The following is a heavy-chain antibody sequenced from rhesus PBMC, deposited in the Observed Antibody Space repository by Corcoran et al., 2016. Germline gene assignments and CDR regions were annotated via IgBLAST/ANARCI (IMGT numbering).Heavy chain of an antibody. CDR1: GGSISSNY. D-gene: IGHD1-44*02. Sequence: QVQLQESGPGLVKPLETLSLTCAVSGGSISSNYWSWIRQAPGKGLEGIGYINGSGSSTNYNPSLKRRVTLSVDTSKNQLSLKLSSLTAADTAVYYCARRGIVGATNYYGLDSWGQGVVVTVSS. V-gene: IGHV4S11*01. CDR3: ARRGIVGATNYYGLDS. J-gene: IGHJ6*01. CDR2: INGSGSST.